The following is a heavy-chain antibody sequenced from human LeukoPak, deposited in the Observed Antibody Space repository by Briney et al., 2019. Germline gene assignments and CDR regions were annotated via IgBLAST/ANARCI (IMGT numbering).Heavy chain of an antibody. CDR2: MHYSGST. Sequence: PSETLSLTCTVSGVSVSNSNFYWGWIRRPPGKGPEFIGSMHYSGSTYYNPSLKSRVAVFVDTSKNQFSLNLRFVTDADTAVYYCARGVYCSSASCYWDWGQGTLVTVSS. J-gene: IGHJ4*02. CDR3: ARGVYCSSASCYWD. D-gene: IGHD2-2*01. V-gene: IGHV4-39*02. CDR1: GVSVSNSNFY.